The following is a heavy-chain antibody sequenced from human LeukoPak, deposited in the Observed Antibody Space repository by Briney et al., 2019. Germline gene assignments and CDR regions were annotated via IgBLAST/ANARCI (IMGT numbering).Heavy chain of an antibody. V-gene: IGHV3-30-3*01. CDR2: ISYDGSNK. J-gene: IGHJ4*02. CDR3: AKDRLTGTTTWSDY. CDR1: GFTFSSYA. D-gene: IGHD1-7*01. Sequence: GGSLRLSCAASGFTFSSYAMHWVRQAPGKGLEWVAVISYDGSNKYYADSVKGRFTISRDNSKNTLYLQMSSLRAEDTAVYYCAKDRLTGTTTWSDYWGQGTLVTVSS.